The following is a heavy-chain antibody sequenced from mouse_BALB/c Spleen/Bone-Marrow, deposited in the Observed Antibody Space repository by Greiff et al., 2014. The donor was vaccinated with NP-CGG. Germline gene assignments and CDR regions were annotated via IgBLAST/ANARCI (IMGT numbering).Heavy chain of an antibody. D-gene: IGHD2-10*02. CDR1: GYVFSSYW. CDR3: ARKYGDY. CDR2: IYPEDGDT. J-gene: IGHJ2*01. Sequence: VQLQQSGAELVRPGASVKISCKASGYVFSSYWMNWVKQRPGQGLEWIGQIYPEDGDTNYNGKFKGKATLTADKSSSTAYMQLSSVASEVYAGESGARKYGDYWGQGTTLTVSS. V-gene: IGHV1-80*01.